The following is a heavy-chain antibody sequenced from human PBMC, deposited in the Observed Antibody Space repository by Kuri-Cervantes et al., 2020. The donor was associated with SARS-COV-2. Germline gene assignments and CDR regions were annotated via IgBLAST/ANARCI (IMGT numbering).Heavy chain of an antibody. D-gene: IGHD3-16*02. V-gene: IGHV3-21*01. CDR1: GFTFSGYT. CDR2: IMGSGRYI. CDR3: ARERYPGPIDY. J-gene: IGHJ4*02. Sequence: WGSLRLTCVGTGFTFSGYTMNWVRQAPGKALQWVSSIMGSGRYIYYAESVKCRFTVTRDSAKNSLYLQMNSLRAEDTAVYYFARERYPGPIDYWGQGTLVTVSS.